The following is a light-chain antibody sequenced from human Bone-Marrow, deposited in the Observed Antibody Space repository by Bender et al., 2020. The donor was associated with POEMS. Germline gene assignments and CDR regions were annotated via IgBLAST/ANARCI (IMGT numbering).Light chain of an antibody. J-gene: IGLJ2*01. CDR2: EVS. CDR1: SSDVGGYNY. V-gene: IGLV2-8*01. CDR3: SSFAGTNGIL. Sequence: QSALTQPPSASGSPGQSLTISCTGTSSDVGGYNYVSWYQQHPGTAPKLMIYEVSKRPSGVPDRFSGSKSGNTASLTVSGLQAEDEADYYCSSFAGTNGILFGGGTKLTVL.